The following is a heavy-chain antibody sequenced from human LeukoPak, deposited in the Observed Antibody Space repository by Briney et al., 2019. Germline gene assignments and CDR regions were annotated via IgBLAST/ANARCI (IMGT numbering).Heavy chain of an antibody. V-gene: IGHV5-51*01. CDR1: GYSFTSYW. CDR2: IYPGDSDT. D-gene: IGHD1-1*01. CDR3: ARSSGSLYYYYIDV. J-gene: IGHJ6*03. Sequence: GESLKISCKGSGYSFTSYWIGWVRQMPGKGLEWMAIIYPGDSDTKYSPSFQGLVTISVDKSISTAYLQWSSLKASDTAIYYCARSSGSLYYYYIDVWGKGTTVTVSS.